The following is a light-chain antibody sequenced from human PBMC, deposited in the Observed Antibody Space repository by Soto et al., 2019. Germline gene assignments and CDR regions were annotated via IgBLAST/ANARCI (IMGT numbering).Light chain of an antibody. J-gene: IGKJ5*01. CDR3: QQYNNWPFS. V-gene: IGKV3-15*01. CDR1: QDVTTN. Sequence: MTQFAGILSASPGKGVTLSCRAAQDVTTNFAWYQQKPGQAPRVLIYDISSRATGVPARFSGSMYGTEFNLSISGLQSEDFAVYFCQQYNNWPFSFGQGTRLEIK. CDR2: DIS.